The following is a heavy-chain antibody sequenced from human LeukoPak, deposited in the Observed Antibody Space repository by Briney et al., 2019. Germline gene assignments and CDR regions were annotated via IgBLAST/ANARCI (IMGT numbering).Heavy chain of an antibody. Sequence: SETLSLTCTVSAGSLSSGGHYWSWIRQFPGKGLESIGFIHHSGSTRHNPSLKNRAAISIDTSKNQFALKLTSVTAADTAVYYCARGGNRFGGFYFDYWGQGTLVTVSS. D-gene: IGHD3-10*01. J-gene: IGHJ4*02. CDR2: IHHSGST. CDR3: ARGGNRFGGFYFDY. CDR1: AGSLSSGGHY. V-gene: IGHV4-31*03.